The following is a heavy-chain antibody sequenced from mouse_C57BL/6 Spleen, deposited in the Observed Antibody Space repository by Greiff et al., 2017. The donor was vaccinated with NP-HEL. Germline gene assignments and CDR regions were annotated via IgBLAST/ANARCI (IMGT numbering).Heavy chain of an antibody. CDR3: AGGSSYRYYAMDY. J-gene: IGHJ4*01. CDR2: IYPGSGST. Sequence: QVQLQQSGAELVKPGASVKMSCKASGYTFTSYWITWVKQRPGQGLEWIGDIYPGSGSTNYNEKFKSKATLTVDTSSSTAYMQLSSLTSEDSAVYYCAGGSSYRYYAMDYWGQGTSVTVSS. V-gene: IGHV1-55*01. D-gene: IGHD1-1*01. CDR1: GYTFTSYW.